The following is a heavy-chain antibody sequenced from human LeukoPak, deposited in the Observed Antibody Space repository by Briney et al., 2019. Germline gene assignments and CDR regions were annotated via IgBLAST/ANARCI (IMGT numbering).Heavy chain of an antibody. CDR1: GTYW. CDR2: INSDGSWT. J-gene: IGHJ4*02. D-gene: IGHD6-19*01. V-gene: IGHV3-74*01. Sequence: GGSLRLSCAASGTYWMHWVRQAPGKGLVWVSHINSDGSWTGYADSVKGRFTISRDNSKNTLYLQMNSLRAEDTAVYYCAKRLAMTGTYHFDYWGQGTLVTVSS. CDR3: AKRLAMTGTYHFDY.